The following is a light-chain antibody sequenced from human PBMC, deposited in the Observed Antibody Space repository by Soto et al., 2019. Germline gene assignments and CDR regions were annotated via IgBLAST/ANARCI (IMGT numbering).Light chain of an antibody. CDR3: QQCRNWTLT. CDR1: QNVYNN. CDR2: DAS. V-gene: IGKV3-15*01. Sequence: EIVMTQSPATLSVSPGEGATLSCKASQNVYNNLAWYQQRPSQPPRLLIYDASTSATGISARFSGSGYGTEFTLTISSLQSEDFAVYFCQQCRNWTLTFGGGTKVDIK. J-gene: IGKJ4*01.